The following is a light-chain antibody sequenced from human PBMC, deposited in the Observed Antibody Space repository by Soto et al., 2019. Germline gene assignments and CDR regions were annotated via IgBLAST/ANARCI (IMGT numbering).Light chain of an antibody. CDR2: DAS. Sequence: EIVLTQSPGTLSLSPGERATLSCRASQSVRNNYLAWYQQKPGQAPRLLIYDASSRATDIPDRFSGSGSGTDFTLTISRMEPEDFAVYYCQPYGSSLPRTVAQATKVEDK. V-gene: IGKV3-20*01. J-gene: IGKJ1*01. CDR1: QSVRNNY. CDR3: QPYGSSLPRT.